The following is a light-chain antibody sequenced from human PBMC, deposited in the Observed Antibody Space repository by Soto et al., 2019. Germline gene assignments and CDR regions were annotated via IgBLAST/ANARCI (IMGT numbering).Light chain of an antibody. CDR1: FSDVGGYDY. J-gene: IGLJ1*01. CDR3: SSHTSGSTRG. Sequence: QSALTQPASVSGSPGQSIAISCTGTFSDVGGYDYVSWYQQHPDKAPKLMIYEVTKRPSGVSNRFSGSKSGNTASLTISGLQPEDEADYYCSSHTSGSTRGFGSGNKLTVL. V-gene: IGLV2-14*01. CDR2: EVT.